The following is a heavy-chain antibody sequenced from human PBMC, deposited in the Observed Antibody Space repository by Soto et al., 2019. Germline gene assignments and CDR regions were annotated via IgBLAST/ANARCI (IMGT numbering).Heavy chain of an antibody. CDR2: ISYDGSNK. CDR3: ARGSPRTGAFDI. CDR1: GFTFSSYA. J-gene: IGHJ3*02. V-gene: IGHV3-30-3*01. Sequence: PVGSLRLSCAASGFTFSSYAMHWVRQAPGKGLEWVAVISYDGSNKYYADSVKGRFTTSRNNSKNTLYLQMNSLRAEDTAVYYCARGSPRTGAFDIWGQGTMVTVSS.